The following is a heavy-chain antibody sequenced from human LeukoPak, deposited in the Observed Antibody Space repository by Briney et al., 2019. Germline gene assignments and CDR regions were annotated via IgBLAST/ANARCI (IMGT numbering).Heavy chain of an antibody. Sequence: SETLSLTCTVSGGSISSSSYYWGWIRQPPGKVLVRIGSIYYSGSTYYNPSLKSRVTISVDTSKNQFSLKLSSVTAADTAVYYCAGDYKRYYFDYWGQGTLVTVSS. J-gene: IGHJ4*02. CDR2: IYYSGST. D-gene: IGHD4-17*01. V-gene: IGHV4-39*01. CDR3: AGDYKRYYFDY. CDR1: GGSISSSSYY.